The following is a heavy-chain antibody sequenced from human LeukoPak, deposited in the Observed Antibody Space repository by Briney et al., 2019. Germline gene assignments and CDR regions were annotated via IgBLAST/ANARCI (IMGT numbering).Heavy chain of an antibody. J-gene: IGHJ4*02. V-gene: IGHV4-34*01. D-gene: IGHD6-19*01. CDR1: GGSFSGYY. CDR3: ARGSASSGIFDY. Sequence: KTSETLSLTCAVYGGSFSGYYWSWIRQPPGKGLEWIGEINHSGSTNYNPSLKSRVTISVDTSKNQFSLKLSSVTAADTAVYYCARGSASSGIFDYWGQGTLVTVSS. CDR2: INHSGST.